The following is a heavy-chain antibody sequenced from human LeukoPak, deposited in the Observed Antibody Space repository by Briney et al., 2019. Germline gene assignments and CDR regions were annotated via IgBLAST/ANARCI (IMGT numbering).Heavy chain of an antibody. CDR2: IIPIFGTA. D-gene: IGHD2-15*01. V-gene: IGHV1-69*05. J-gene: IGHJ4*02. CDR1: GGTFSSYA. Sequence: SVKVSCKASGGTFSSYAISWVRQAPGQGLEWMGGIIPIFGTANYAQKFQGRVTITTDESTSTAYMELSSLRSEDTAVYYCARDQVARDIVVVLDATGTIDYWGQGTLVTVSS. CDR3: ARDQVARDIVVVLDATGTIDY.